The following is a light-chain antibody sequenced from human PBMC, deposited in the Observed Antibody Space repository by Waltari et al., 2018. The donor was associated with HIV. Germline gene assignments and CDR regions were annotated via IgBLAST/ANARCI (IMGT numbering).Light chain of an antibody. CDR3: QQSFTLPLT. Sequence: DIQMTQSPSSLSASVGDRVTLTCRASQIITSHLNWYQQRPGKASKLLIYAASSLESGVPSRFSGSGSGTDYTLTISSLQPEDFATYYCQQSFTLPLTFGPGTKVDIK. V-gene: IGKV1-39*01. J-gene: IGKJ3*01. CDR2: AAS. CDR1: QIITSH.